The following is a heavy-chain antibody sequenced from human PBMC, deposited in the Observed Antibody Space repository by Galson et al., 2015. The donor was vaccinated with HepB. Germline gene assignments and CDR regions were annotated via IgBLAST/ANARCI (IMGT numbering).Heavy chain of an antibody. D-gene: IGHD3-9*01. J-gene: IGHJ4*02. V-gene: IGHV3-53*04. CDR1: GFTVSSNY. Sequence: SLRLSCAASGFTVSSNYMSWVRQAPGKGLEWVSVIYSGGSTYYTDSVKGRFTISRHNSKNTLYLQMNSLRAEDTAVYYCARYLRLTLYYWGQGTLVTVSS. CDR2: IYSGGST. CDR3: ARYLRLTLYY.